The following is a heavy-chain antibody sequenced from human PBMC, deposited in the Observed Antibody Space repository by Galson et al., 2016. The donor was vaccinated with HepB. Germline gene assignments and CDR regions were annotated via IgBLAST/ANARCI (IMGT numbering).Heavy chain of an antibody. CDR3: ARGRMGDWYFDL. J-gene: IGHJ2*01. Sequence: SLRLSCAASGFPFHSYTMNWVRQAPGKGLEWVALINSRIRTYYADSVEGRFTISRDDSKNTVDLQMNNLRVEDTAVYYCARGRMGDWYFDLWGRGTLVTVSS. CDR1: GFPFHSYT. CDR2: INSRIRT. V-gene: IGHV3-53*01.